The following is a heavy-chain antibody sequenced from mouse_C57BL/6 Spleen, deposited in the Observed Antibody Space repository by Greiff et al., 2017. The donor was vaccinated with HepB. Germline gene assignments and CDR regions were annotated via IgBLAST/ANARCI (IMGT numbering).Heavy chain of an antibody. CDR2: ISDGGSYT. V-gene: IGHV5-4*01. CDR3: ARDVSNFFFDY. Sequence: EVQVVESGGGLVKPGGSLKLSCAASGFTFSSYAMSWVRQTPEKRLEWVATISDGGSYTYYPDNVKGRFTISRDNAKNNLYLQMSHLKSEDTAMYYCARDVSNFFFDYWGQGTTLTVSS. J-gene: IGHJ2*01. CDR1: GFTFSSYA. D-gene: IGHD4-1*01.